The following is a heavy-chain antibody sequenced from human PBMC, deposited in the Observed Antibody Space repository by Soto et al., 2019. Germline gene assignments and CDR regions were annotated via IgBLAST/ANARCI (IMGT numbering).Heavy chain of an antibody. J-gene: IGHJ4*02. CDR3: ARMVSYSSGWSPRAVADY. CDR1: GFSLSTSGMC. D-gene: IGHD6-19*01. Sequence: SGPTLVKPTQTLTLTCTFSGFSLSTSGMCVSWIRQPPGKALEWLALIDWDDDKYYSTSLKTRLTISKDTSKNQVVLTMTNMDPVDTATYYCARMVSYSSGWSPRAVADYWGQGTLVTVSS. V-gene: IGHV2-70*01. CDR2: IDWDDDK.